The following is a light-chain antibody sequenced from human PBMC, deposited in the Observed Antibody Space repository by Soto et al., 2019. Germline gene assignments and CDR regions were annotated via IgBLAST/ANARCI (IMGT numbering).Light chain of an antibody. V-gene: IGLV2-14*01. Sequence: QSALTQPASVSGSPGQSITISCTGTSSDIGDYNYVSWYQQHPGKAPKLMIYEVSHRPSGVSSRFSGSKSGNTASLTISGLQAEDEADYYCTSYTSSSTYVFGTGTKLTVL. CDR2: EVS. CDR3: TSYTSSSTYV. J-gene: IGLJ1*01. CDR1: SSDIGDYNY.